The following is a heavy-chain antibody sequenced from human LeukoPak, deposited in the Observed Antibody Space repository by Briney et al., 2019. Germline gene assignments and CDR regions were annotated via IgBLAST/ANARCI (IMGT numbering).Heavy chain of an antibody. CDR3: ASSSWYALDY. D-gene: IGHD6-13*01. J-gene: IGHJ4*02. CDR2: ICSSGSTM. Sequence: GGSLRLSCAASGFTFSSYEMNWVRQAPGKGLEWISYICSSGSTMYYADSVKGRFTSSRDNAKNSLYMQMNSLRAEDTAIYYCASSSWYALDYWGQGTLVTVSS. V-gene: IGHV3-48*03. CDR1: GFTFSSYE.